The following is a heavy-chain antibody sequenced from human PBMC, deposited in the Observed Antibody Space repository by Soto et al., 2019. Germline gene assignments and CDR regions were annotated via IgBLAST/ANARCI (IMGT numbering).Heavy chain of an antibody. CDR1: GGTFSSYA. Sequence: QVQLVQSGAEVKEPGSSVKVSCKASGGTFSSYAISWVRQAPGQGLEWMGGIIPISGTTNYAQKFQGRVTITADESTSTAYMELSSLRSEDMAVYYCARSQGSSTSLEIYYYYYYGMDVWGQGTTVTVSS. D-gene: IGHD2-2*01. V-gene: IGHV1-69*01. CDR3: ARSQGSSTSLEIYYYYYYGMDV. J-gene: IGHJ6*02. CDR2: IIPISGTT.